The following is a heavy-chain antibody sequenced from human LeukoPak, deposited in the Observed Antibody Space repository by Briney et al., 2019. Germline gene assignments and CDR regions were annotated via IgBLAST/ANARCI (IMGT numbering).Heavy chain of an antibody. CDR2: ISGDGGST. CDR3: AKVRLRALVALCFDY. D-gene: IGHD3-10*01. V-gene: IGHV3-43*02. Sequence: GGSLRLSCAASGFTFDDYAMHWVRQAPGKGLEWVSLISGDGGSTYYADSVKGRFTISRDNSKNSLYLQVNSLRTEDTALYYCAKVRLRALVALCFDYWGQGTLVTVSS. J-gene: IGHJ4*02. CDR1: GFTFDDYA.